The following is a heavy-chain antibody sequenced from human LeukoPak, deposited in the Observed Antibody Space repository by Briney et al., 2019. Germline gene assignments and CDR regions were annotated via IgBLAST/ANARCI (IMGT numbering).Heavy chain of an antibody. J-gene: IGHJ4*02. V-gene: IGHV1-46*01. CDR2: INPSGGST. CDR1: GYTFTSYY. Sequence: ASVKVSCKASGYTFTSYYMHWVRQAPGQGLEWMGIINPSGGSTSYAQKFQGRVTMTRDTSTSTVYMELSSLRSEDTAVYYCARGRQQWLVRALDYFDYWGQGTLVTVSS. D-gene: IGHD6-19*01. CDR3: ARGRQQWLVRALDYFDY.